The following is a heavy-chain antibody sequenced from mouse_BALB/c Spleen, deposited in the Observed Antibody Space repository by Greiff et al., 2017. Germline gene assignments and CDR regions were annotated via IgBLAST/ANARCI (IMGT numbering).Heavy chain of an antibody. J-gene: IGHJ4*01. Sequence: EVQLQQSGPSLVKPSQTLSLTCSVTGDSITSGYWNWIRKFPGNKLEYMGYISYSGSTYYNPSLKSRISITRDTSKNQYYLQLNSVTTEDTATYYCARTARATPYAMDYWGQGTSVTVSS. V-gene: IGHV3-8*02. CDR1: GDSITSGY. CDR3: ARTARATPYAMDY. D-gene: IGHD3-1*01. CDR2: ISYSGST.